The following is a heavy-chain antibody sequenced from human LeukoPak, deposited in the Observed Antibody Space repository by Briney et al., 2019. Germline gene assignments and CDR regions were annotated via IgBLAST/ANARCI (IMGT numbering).Heavy chain of an antibody. Sequence: GGFLRLSCAASGLSFSNYWMNWVRQAPGKGLVWVSRVIIVGTITSYADSVKGRFTISRDNAKNTLYLQMNTLRAEDTAVYYCARAWGHGMDVRGQGTTVTLSS. V-gene: IGHV3-74*01. J-gene: IGHJ6*02. CDR1: GLSFSNYW. D-gene: IGHD3-16*01. CDR3: ARAWGHGMDV. CDR2: VIIVGTIT.